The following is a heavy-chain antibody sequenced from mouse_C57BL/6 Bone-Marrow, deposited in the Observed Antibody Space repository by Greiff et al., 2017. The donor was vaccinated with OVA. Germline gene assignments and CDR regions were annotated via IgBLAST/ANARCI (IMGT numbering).Heavy chain of an antibody. CDR3: TTAQARFDY. CDR1: GFNIKDDY. V-gene: IGHV14-4*01. CDR2: IDPENGDT. D-gene: IGHD3-2*02. J-gene: IGHJ2*01. Sequence: EVKLEESGAELVRPGASVKLSCTASGFNIKDDYMHWVKQRPEQGLEWIGWIDPENGDTEYASKFQGKATITADTSSNTAYLQLSSLTSEDTAVYYCTTAQARFDYWGQGTTLTVSS.